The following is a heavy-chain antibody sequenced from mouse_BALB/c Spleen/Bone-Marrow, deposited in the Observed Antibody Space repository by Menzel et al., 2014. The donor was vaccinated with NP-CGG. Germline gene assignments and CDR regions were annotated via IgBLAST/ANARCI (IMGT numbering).Heavy chain of an antibody. Sequence: QVQLQQSGAELARPGASVKLSCKASGYTFTSYWMQWVKQRPGQGLEWIGAIYPGDGDTRYTQKFKGKATLTADKSSSTAYMQLSSLASEDSAVYYCARRDYGIRENYYAMGYWGQGTSVPVSS. V-gene: IGHV1-87*01. CDR1: GYTFTSYW. D-gene: IGHD1-2*01. CDR2: IYPGDGDT. CDR3: ARRDYGIRENYYAMGY. J-gene: IGHJ4*01.